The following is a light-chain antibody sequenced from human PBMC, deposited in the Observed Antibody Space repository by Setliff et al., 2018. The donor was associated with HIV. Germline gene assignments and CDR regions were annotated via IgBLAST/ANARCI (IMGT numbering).Light chain of an antibody. Sequence: QSALTQPASVSGSPGQSLTISCTGTTSDVGGYNYVSWYQQHPGKAPKLIIYEVRNRPSGVSDRFSGSKSGNTASLTISGLQADDEADYYCSSYAITNTRPFGTGTKVTVL. J-gene: IGLJ1*01. CDR3: SSYAITNTRP. CDR1: TSDVGGYNY. CDR2: EVR. V-gene: IGLV2-14*01.